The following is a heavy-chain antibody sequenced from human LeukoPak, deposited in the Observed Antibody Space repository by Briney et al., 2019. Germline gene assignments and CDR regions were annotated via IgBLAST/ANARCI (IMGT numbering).Heavy chain of an antibody. CDR1: GFTFSSCS. CDR3: ARVSDGSGFGDY. Sequence: GGSLRLSCAASGFTFSSCSVNWVRQAPGPGLEWVSYISSSGTTIYYADSVKGRFTISRDNAKNSLYLQMNSLRDEDTAVYYCARVSDGSGFGDYWGQGTLVTVSS. J-gene: IGHJ4*02. D-gene: IGHD3-22*01. CDR2: ISSSGTTI. V-gene: IGHV3-48*02.